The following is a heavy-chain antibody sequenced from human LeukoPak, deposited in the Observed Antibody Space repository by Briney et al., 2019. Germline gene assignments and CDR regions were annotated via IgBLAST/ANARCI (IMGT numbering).Heavy chain of an antibody. CDR2: INHSGST. CDR3: AREEGYNWNYVGWFDP. Sequence: SETLSLTCAVYGGSFSGYYWSRIRQPPGKGLEWIGEINHSGSTNYNPSLKSRVTISVDTSKNQFSLKLSSVTAADTAVYYCAREEGYNWNYVGWFDPWGQGTLVTVSS. D-gene: IGHD1-7*01. J-gene: IGHJ5*02. V-gene: IGHV4-34*01. CDR1: GGSFSGYY.